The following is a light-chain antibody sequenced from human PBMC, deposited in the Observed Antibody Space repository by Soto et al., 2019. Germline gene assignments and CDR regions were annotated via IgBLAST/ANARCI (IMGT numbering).Light chain of an antibody. CDR3: QQAYSFPIT. CDR2: AAS. J-gene: IGKJ5*01. V-gene: IGKV1D-12*01. Sequence: GDRVTITCLASQDIAGYLAWYQHKPGRAPELLIRAASSLQSGVPSRFSGSGSGTDFTLTINSLQPEDFATYYCQQAYSFPITFGQGTRLE. CDR1: QDIAGY.